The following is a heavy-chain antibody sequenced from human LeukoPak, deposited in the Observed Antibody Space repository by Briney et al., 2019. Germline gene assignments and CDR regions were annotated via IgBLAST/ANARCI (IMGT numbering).Heavy chain of an antibody. V-gene: IGHV3-7*04. CDR3: TRVGYIDEGIDY. Sequence: GGSLRLSCVASGFPFSSYWMAWVRQAPGKGLEWVANIKQDGSKKSYVDSVKGRFTISRDNAKNSLYLQMNSLRAEDTAIYYCTRVGYIDEGIDYWGQGTLVTVSS. D-gene: IGHD5-24*01. CDR1: GFPFSSYW. J-gene: IGHJ4*02. CDR2: IKQDGSKK.